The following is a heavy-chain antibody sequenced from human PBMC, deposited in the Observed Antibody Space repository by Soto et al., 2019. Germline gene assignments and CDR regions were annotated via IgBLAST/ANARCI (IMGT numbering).Heavy chain of an antibody. CDR2: INDSGST. CDR3: AIGNTAMVLRFDP. CDR1: GWSFSGYY. Sequence: SESLSLTCAVYGWSFSGYYWSWIRQPPGKGLEWIGEINDSGSTNYNPSLKSRATISVDTSKNQFSLKLTSVTAADTAVYYCAIGNTAMVLRFDPWGQGTLVTVSS. D-gene: IGHD5-18*01. V-gene: IGHV4-34*01. J-gene: IGHJ5*02.